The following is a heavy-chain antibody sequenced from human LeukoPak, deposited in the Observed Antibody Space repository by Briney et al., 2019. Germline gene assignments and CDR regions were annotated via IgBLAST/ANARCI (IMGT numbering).Heavy chain of an antibody. CDR1: GFTFSDYY. CDR3: ARDPYDSSGYYFQGYYYYGMDV. V-gene: IGHV3-11*01. CDR2: ISSSGSTI. D-gene: IGHD3-22*01. J-gene: IGHJ6*02. Sequence: PGGSLRLSCAASGFTFSDYYMSRIRQAPGKGLEWVSYISSSGSTIYYADSVKGRFTISRDNAKNSLYLQMNSLRAEDTAVYYCARDPYDSSGYYFQGYYYYGMDVWGQGTTVTVSS.